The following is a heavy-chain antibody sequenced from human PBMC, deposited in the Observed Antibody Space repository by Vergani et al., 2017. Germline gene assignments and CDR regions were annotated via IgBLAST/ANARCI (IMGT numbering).Heavy chain of an antibody. J-gene: IGHJ5*01. CDR2: IKSDGSRT. CDR3: VRARCSGPCFMSNWFDS. V-gene: IGHV3-74*01. CDR1: GFSFSGYW. Sequence: EVQMVESGGGLVKPGGSLRLFCEGSGFSFSGYWMHWVRQSPEKGLVWVSRIKSDGSRTNYADSVKGRFTISRDNAKNTLYLEMNSLRGDDTAIYYCVRARCSGPCFMSNWFDSWGQGTLVTVSS. D-gene: IGHD5-12*01.